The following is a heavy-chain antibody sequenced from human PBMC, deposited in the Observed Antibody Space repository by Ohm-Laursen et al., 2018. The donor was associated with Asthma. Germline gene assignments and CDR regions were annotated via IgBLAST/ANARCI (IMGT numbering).Heavy chain of an antibody. V-gene: IGHV4-59*01. Sequence: GTLSLTCTVSGGSISSYYWSWIRQPPGKGLEWIGYIYYSGSTSYNPSLKSRVTISVDTSKNQFSLKLSSVTAADTAVYYCARLVGYCSSSSCQDYWGQGTLVTVSS. D-gene: IGHD2-2*01. CDR2: IYYSGST. CDR3: ARLVGYCSSSSCQDY. J-gene: IGHJ4*02. CDR1: GGSISSYY.